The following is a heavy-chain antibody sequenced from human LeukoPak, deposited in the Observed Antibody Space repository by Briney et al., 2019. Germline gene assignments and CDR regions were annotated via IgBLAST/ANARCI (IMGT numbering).Heavy chain of an antibody. Sequence: SETLSLTCAVYGGSFSGYYWSWIRQPPGKGLEWIGEINHSGSTNYNPSLKSRVTISVDTSKNQFSLKLSSVTAADTAVYYCAVYGDYEEVDYWGQGTLVTVSS. CDR3: AVYGDYEEVDY. J-gene: IGHJ4*02. CDR2: INHSGST. V-gene: IGHV4-34*01. D-gene: IGHD4-17*01. CDR1: GGSFSGYY.